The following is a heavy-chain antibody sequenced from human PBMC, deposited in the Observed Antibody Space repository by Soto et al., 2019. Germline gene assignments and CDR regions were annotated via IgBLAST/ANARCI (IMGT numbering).Heavy chain of an antibody. V-gene: IGHV3-33*01. Sequence: QVQLVESGGGVVQPGRSLRLSCAASRFAFSNYGMHWVRQAPGKGLAWVALIWYDGSNKYYADSVKGRFTISRDNSKNPLYLQMNSLRAEDTAVYYCAGSPPGVAGRYYFDYWGQGALVTVSS. D-gene: IGHD6-6*01. CDR1: RFAFSNYG. CDR2: IWYDGSNK. J-gene: IGHJ4*02. CDR3: AGSPPGVAGRYYFDY.